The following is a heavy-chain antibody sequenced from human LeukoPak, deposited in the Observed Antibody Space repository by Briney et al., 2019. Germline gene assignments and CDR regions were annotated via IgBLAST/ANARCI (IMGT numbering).Heavy chain of an antibody. CDR3: ARGPYYYDSSGYYYASGVDV. V-gene: IGHV3-53*01. CDR2: IYSGGST. J-gene: IGHJ6*02. Sequence: GGSLRLSCAASGFTVSSNYMSWVRQAPGKGLEWVSVIYSGGSTFYADSVKGRFTISRDNAKNSLYLQMNSLRAEDTAVYYCARGPYYYDSSGYYYASGVDVWGQGTTVTVSS. CDR1: GFTVSSNY. D-gene: IGHD3-22*01.